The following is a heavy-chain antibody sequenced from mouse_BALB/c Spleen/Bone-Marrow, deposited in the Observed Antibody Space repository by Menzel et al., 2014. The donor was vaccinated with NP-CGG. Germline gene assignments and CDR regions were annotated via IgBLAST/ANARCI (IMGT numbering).Heavy chain of an antibody. D-gene: IGHD2-1*01. Sequence: EVKLVESGGGLVQPGGSLKLSCAASGFTFSNYGMSWVRQTPDKRLELVASINSNGGSTYYPDSVKGRFTISRNNAKNTLYLQMSSLKTEETAMYYCVRGNSGNYVDYFDFWGQGTTLTVSS. J-gene: IGHJ2*01. CDR3: VRGNSGNYVDYFDF. V-gene: IGHV5-6-3*01. CDR1: GFTFSNYG. CDR2: INSNGGST.